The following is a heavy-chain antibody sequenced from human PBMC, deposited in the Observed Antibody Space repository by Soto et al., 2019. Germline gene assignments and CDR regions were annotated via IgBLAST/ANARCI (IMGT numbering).Heavy chain of an antibody. CDR2: INPSGGST. Sequence: QVQLVQSGAEVKKPGASVKVSCKASGYTFTSYYMHWVRQAPGQGLEWMGIINPSGGSTSYAQKFQGRVTMTRDTSTSTVYMELSSLRSGDTAVYYCAGGVVAATHSHDGFDIWGQGTMVTVSS. D-gene: IGHD2-15*01. J-gene: IGHJ3*02. CDR1: GYTFTSYY. CDR3: AGGVVAATHSHDGFDI. V-gene: IGHV1-46*01.